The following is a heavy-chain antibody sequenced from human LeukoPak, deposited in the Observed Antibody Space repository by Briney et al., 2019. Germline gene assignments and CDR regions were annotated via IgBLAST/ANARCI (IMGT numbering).Heavy chain of an antibody. CDR1: GFTFSSYA. J-gene: IGHJ3*02. V-gene: IGHV3-30*04. Sequence: PGRSLRLSCAASGFTFSSYAMHWVRQAPGKGLEWVAVISYGGSNKYYADSVKGRFTISRDNSKNTLYLQMNSLRAEDTAVYYCARDSAGMSDAFDIWGQGTMVTVSS. CDR2: ISYGGSNK. D-gene: IGHD6-13*01. CDR3: ARDSAGMSDAFDI.